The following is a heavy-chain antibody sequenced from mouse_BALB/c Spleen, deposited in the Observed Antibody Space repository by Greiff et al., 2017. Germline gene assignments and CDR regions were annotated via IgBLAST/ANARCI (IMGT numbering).Heavy chain of an antibody. D-gene: IGHD4-1*01. CDR1: GFAFSSYD. Sequence: EVKVEESGGGLVKPGGSLKLSCAASGFAFSSYDMSWVRQTPEKRLEWVAYISSGGGSTYYPDTVKGRFTISRDNAKNTLYLQMSSLKSEDTAMYYCARSQPNWDYWGQGTTLTVSS. V-gene: IGHV5-12-1*01. CDR3: ARSQPNWDY. CDR2: ISSGGGST. J-gene: IGHJ2*01.